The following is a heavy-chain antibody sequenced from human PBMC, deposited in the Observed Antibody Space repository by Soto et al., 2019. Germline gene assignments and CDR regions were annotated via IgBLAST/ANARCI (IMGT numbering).Heavy chain of an antibody. CDR2: IYSGGST. Sequence: PGGSLRLSCAASGFTVSSNYMSWVRQAPGKGLEWVSVIYSGGSTYYAGSVKGRFTISRDNSKNTLYLQMNSLRAEDTAVYYCARGGGDFWSGYDYYGMDVWGRGTTVTVSS. J-gene: IGHJ6*02. D-gene: IGHD3-3*01. V-gene: IGHV3-53*01. CDR1: GFTVSSNY. CDR3: ARGGGDFWSGYDYYGMDV.